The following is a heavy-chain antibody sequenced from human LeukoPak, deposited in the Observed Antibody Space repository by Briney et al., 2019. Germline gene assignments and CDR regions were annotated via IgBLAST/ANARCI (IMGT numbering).Heavy chain of an antibody. CDR1: GFTFSSYA. D-gene: IGHD3-9*01. CDR2: ISGSGAST. CDR3: AKEARPIRYFGSFNPRPFDY. J-gene: IGHJ4*02. V-gene: IGHV3-23*01. Sequence: GGSLRLSCAASGFTFSSYAMSWVRQAPGKGLEWVSAISGSGASTYYADSVKGRFTISRDNSKNTLYLQMNSLRAEDTAVYYCAKEARPIRYFGSFNPRPFDYWGQGTLVTVSS.